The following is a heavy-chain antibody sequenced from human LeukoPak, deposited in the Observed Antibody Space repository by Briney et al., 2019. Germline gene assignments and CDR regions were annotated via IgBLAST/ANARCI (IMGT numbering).Heavy chain of an antibody. D-gene: IGHD3-3*01. CDR2: ISYDGSNK. Sequence: GGSLRLSCAASGFTFSSYAMHWVRQAPGKGLEWVAVISYDGSNKYYADSVKGRFTISRDNSKNTLYLQMNSLRAEDTAVYYCARDQGFLVPRDYFDHWGQGTLVTVSS. CDR1: GFTFSSYA. CDR3: ARDQGFLVPRDYFDH. J-gene: IGHJ4*02. V-gene: IGHV3-30-3*01.